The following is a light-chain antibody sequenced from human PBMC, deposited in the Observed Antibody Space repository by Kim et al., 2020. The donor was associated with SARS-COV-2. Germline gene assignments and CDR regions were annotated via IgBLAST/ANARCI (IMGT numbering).Light chain of an antibody. J-gene: IGLJ1*01. V-gene: IGLV3-25*03. CDR2: KDS. CDR3: QSADSSGTYYV. CDR1: SFPKQF. Sequence: PGQTAKITCSGDSFPKQFAYWYQQKPGQAPVVVIYKDSERPSGIPERFSGSSSGTTVTLTISGVQAEDEADYYCQSADSSGTYYVFGTGTKVTVL.